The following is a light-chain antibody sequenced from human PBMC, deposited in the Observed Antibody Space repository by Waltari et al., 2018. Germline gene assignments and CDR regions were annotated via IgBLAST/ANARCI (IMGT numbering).Light chain of an antibody. CDR1: NSNIGRNI. Sequence: QSVLSQSPSVSGAPGQRVTISCSGTNSNIGRNIVNWYQQFPGAAPKLLIFHDKQRPSGVPDRFSGAKAGPSASLAISGLQSEDEAEYYCSGWDNSLNGWVFGGGTKLTVL. V-gene: IGLV1-44*01. CDR3: SGWDNSLNGWV. CDR2: HDK. J-gene: IGLJ3*02.